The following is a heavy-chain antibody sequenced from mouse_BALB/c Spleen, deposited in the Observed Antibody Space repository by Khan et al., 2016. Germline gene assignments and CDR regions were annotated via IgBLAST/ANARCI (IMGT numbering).Heavy chain of an antibody. CDR1: GYTFTSYY. V-gene: IGHV1S56*01. CDR3: ARGGSSLYYAMDY. J-gene: IGHJ4*01. D-gene: IGHD1-1*01. CDR2: IYPGNVNT. Sequence: QVQLKQSGPELVKPGASVRISCKASGYTFTSYYIHWVKQRPGQGLEWIGWIYPGNVNTKYNEKFKGKATLTADKSSSTAYMQLSSLTSEYSAVYFCARGGSSLYYAMDYWGQGTSVTVSS.